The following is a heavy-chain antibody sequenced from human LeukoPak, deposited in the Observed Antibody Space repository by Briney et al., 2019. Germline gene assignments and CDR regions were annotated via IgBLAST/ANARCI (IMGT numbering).Heavy chain of an antibody. CDR1: GFIFSNYW. V-gene: IGHV3-74*01. J-gene: IGHJ4*02. D-gene: IGHD3-22*01. CDR3: ARGRGYYDSSFDY. Sequence: GGSLRFSCAASGFIFSNYWMHWVRQAPGKGLVWVSRINSDGTSTNYADSVKGRFTISRDNTKNTLYLQMNSLRAEDTAVYYCARGRGYYDSSFDYWGQGTLVTVSS. CDR2: INSDGTST.